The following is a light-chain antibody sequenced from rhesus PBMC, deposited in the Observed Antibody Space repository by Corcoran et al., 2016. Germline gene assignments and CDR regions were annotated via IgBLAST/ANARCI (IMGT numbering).Light chain of an antibody. CDR1: SSVSTS. CDR2: RTS. V-gene: IGKV3-42*01. J-gene: IGKJ1*01. Sequence: EIVLTQSPTSMAVSQGERVTISCTASSSVSTSYLHWYQQKPGFPPRLLVYRTSSLASGVTARFSGSGSGTSYTLTISSMEDEDAANYYCQQGNSIPWTFGQGTKVEIK. CDR3: QQGNSIPWT.